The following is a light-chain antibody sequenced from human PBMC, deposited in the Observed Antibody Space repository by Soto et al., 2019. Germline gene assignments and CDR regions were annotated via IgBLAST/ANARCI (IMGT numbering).Light chain of an antibody. J-gene: IGKJ5*01. CDR3: QQYYRSSIT. Sequence: DIQMTPSHSTLSASVGDIVNITCRASQSISSWLAWYQQKPGKAPKLLIYDASTLERGVPSRFSGTGSGTESTLTISSLQPDDFATYYCQQYYRSSITFGQGTRLAIK. V-gene: IGKV1-5*01. CDR1: QSISSW. CDR2: DAS.